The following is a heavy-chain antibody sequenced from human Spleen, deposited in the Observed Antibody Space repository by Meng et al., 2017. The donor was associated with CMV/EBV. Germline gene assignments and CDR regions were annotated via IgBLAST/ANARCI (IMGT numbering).Heavy chain of an antibody. CDR3: AKPLEYCTSTSCFWDY. V-gene: IGHV3-30*02. D-gene: IGHD2-2*01. Sequence: LSLTCAASGFTFSSSGMHWVRQAPGKGLEWVAFIRYDGSNKYYTDSVKGRFTISRDNSKNTLDLQMNSLRAEDTALYYCAKPLEYCTSTSCFWDYWGQGTLVTVSS. CDR2: IRYDGSNK. J-gene: IGHJ4*02. CDR1: GFTFSSSG.